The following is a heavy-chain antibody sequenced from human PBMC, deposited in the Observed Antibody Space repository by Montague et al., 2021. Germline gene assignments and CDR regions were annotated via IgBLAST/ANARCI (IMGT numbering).Heavy chain of an antibody. CDR3: ASWMY. Sequence: SETLSLTCTVSGASISNYYWVWIRQPPGKGLEWIGYIAHTGATNYNPSLKSRVTMSVDTSRNQFSLRLSFVTAADTAVYYCASWMYWGQGILVTVSS. V-gene: IGHV4-59*01. D-gene: IGHD2-2*03. CDR1: GASISNYY. J-gene: IGHJ4*02. CDR2: IAHTGAT.